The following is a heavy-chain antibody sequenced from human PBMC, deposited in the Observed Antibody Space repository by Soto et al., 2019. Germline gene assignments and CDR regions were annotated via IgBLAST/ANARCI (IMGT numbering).Heavy chain of an antibody. D-gene: IGHD3-16*02. V-gene: IGHV4-59*01. J-gene: IGHJ1*01. CDR2: IYYSGST. CDR3: ARAGYDYVWGSYRYAEYFQH. Sequence: PSETLSVTCTFSGGSIISYYWSWIRQPPGKGLEWIGYIYYSGSTNYNPSLKSRVTISVDTSKNQFSLKLSSVTAADTAVYYCARAGYDYVWGSYRYAEYFQHWGQGTLVTVS. CDR1: GGSIISYY.